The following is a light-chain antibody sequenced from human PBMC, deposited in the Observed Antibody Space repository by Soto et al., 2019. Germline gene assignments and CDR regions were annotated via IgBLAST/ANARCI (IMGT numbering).Light chain of an antibody. CDR2: EVS. CDR3: TSYTSSATGV. V-gene: IGLV2-14*01. CDR1: SSDVGGYKY. J-gene: IGLJ2*01. Sequence: QSALTQPASVSGSPGQSITISCTGTSSDVGGYKYVSWYQQHPGKTPKLLIYEVSNRPSGVSSRFSGSKSGNTASLPISGLKAEDEADYYCTSYTSSATGVFGGGTKLTVL.